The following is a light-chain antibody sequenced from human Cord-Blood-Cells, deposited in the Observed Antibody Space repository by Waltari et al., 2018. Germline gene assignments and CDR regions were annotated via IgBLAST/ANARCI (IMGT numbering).Light chain of an antibody. V-gene: IGLV2-14*01. J-gene: IGLJ1*01. Sequence: QSALTQPDSVSGSPGQSITISCTGTSSDVGGYNYVSWYQQHPGKAPKLMIYEVSNRPAGVSNRFSGSKSGNTATLTISGLQAEDAADYYCSSYTSSSTYVVGTWTKVTVL. CDR1: SSDVGGYNY. CDR2: EVS. CDR3: SSYTSSSTYV.